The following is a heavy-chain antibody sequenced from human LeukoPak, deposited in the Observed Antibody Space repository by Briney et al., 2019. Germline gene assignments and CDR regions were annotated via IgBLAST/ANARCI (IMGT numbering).Heavy chain of an antibody. V-gene: IGHV3-33*01. J-gene: IGHJ4*02. CDR1: GFTFSSYG. Sequence: GSLRLSCAASGFTFSSYGMHWVRQAPGKGLEWVAVIWYDGSNKYYADSVKGRFTISRDNSKNTLYLQMNSLRAEDTAVYYCARVVPPWGYSYGYADYWGQGTLVTVSS. CDR2: IWYDGSNK. CDR3: ARVVPPWGYSYGYADY. D-gene: IGHD5-18*01.